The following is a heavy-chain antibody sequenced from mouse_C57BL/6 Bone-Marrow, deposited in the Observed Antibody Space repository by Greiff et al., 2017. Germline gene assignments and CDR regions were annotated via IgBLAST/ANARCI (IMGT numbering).Heavy chain of an antibody. D-gene: IGHD1-3*01. V-gene: IGHV5-4*01. J-gene: IGHJ4*01. CDR3: PRDSGCAMGY. CDR1: GFTFSSYA. Sequence: EVLLVESGGGLVKPGGSLKLSCAASGFTFSSYAMSWVRQTPEKRLEWVATISDGGSYTYYPDKVKGRVTISRDKAKNNLYLQMNHLKSEDTAMYYCPRDSGCAMGYWDRGTSVIVSA. CDR2: ISDGGSYT.